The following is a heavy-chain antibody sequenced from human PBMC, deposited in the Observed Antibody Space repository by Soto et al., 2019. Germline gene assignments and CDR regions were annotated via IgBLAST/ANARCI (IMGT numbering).Heavy chain of an antibody. CDR3: ARTPGIAAAGQDY. CDR2: IKQDGSEK. D-gene: IGHD6-13*01. Sequence: PAGSVRLSCAASGFTFSSYWMSWVRQAPGKGLEWVANIKQDGSEKYYVDSVKGRFTISRDNAKNSLYLQMNSLRAEDTAVYYCARTPGIAAAGQDYWGQGTLVTVSS. CDR1: GFTFSSYW. J-gene: IGHJ4*02. V-gene: IGHV3-7*03.